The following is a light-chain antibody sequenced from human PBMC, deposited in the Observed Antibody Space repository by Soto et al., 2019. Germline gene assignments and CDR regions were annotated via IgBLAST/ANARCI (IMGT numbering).Light chain of an antibody. J-gene: IGLJ1*01. CDR3: SSDTSSSTLMV. CDR2: DVS. Sequence: QSALTQPASVSGSPGQSITISCTGTSSDVGGYNYVSWYQQHPGKAPKLMIYDVSNRPSGVSNRFSGSKSGNTASLTISGLQADDEADYYCSSDTSSSTLMVFGTGTKVTVL. V-gene: IGLV2-14*01. CDR1: SSDVGGYNY.